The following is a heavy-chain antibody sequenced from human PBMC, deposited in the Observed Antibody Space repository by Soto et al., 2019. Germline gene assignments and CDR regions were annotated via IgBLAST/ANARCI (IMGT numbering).Heavy chain of an antibody. J-gene: IGHJ4*02. CDR3: AKGLDIVVVPAAMALDY. D-gene: IGHD2-2*03. V-gene: IGHV3-23*01. CDR1: GFTFSSYA. CDR2: ISGSGGST. Sequence: GGSLRLSCAASGFTFSSYAMSWVRQAPGKGLEWVSAISGSGGSTYYADSVKGRFTISRDNSKNTLYLQMNSLRAEDTAVYYCAKGLDIVVVPAAMALDYWGQGTLVTVSS.